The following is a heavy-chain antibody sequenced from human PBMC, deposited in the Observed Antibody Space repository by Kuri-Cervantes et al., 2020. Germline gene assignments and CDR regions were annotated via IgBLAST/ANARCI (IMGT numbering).Heavy chain of an antibody. D-gene: IGHD4-17*01. CDR3: ARGVVGDYAFDH. Sequence: SLKISCAASGFTFDDYAMHWVRQAPGKGLEWVSGISWNSGSIGYVDSVKGRFTISRENAKNSLYLQMNSLRAGDTAVYYCARGVVGDYAFDHWGQGTLVTVSS. J-gene: IGHJ4*02. V-gene: IGHV3-9*01. CDR2: ISWNSGSI. CDR1: GFTFDDYA.